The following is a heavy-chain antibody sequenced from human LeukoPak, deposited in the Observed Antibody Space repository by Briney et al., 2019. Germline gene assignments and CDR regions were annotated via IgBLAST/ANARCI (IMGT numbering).Heavy chain of an antibody. CDR1: GYTFTSYG. CDR3: ARNRIYDYDSSGYYDY. D-gene: IGHD3-22*01. J-gene: IGHJ4*02. CDR2: ISAYNGNT. V-gene: IGHV1-18*01. Sequence: GASVTVSCKASGYTFTSYGISWVRQAPGQGLEWMGWISAYNGNTNYAQKFQGRVSMTTDTSTSTAYMELRSLRSDDTAVYYCARNRIYDYDSSGYYDYWGQGTLVTVSS.